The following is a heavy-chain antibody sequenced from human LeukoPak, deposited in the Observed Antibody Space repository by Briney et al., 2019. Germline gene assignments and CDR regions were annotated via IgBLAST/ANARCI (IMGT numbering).Heavy chain of an antibody. V-gene: IGHV4-59*01. CDR2: IYYSGST. CDR1: GGSISSYY. Sequence: SETLSLTCTVSGGSISSYYWNRIRQPPGKGLEWIGYIYYSGSTNYNPSLKSRATISVDTSKNQFSLKLSSVTAADTAVYYCARRDGSGYYGYYFDYWGQGTLVTVSS. J-gene: IGHJ4*02. D-gene: IGHD3-22*01. CDR3: ARRDGSGYYGYYFDY.